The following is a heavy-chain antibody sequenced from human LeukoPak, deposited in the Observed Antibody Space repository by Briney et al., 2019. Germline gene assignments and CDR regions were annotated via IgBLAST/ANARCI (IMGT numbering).Heavy chain of an antibody. J-gene: IGHJ4*02. V-gene: IGHV1-2*02. CDR2: INPNSGGT. D-gene: IGHD3-10*01. Sequence: GASVKDSCKASGYTFTGYYMHWVRQAPGQGLEWMGWINPNSGGTNYAQKFQGRVTMTRDTSISTAYMELSRLRSDDTAVYYCARRYFGSGSYYTDYWGQGTLVTVSS. CDR3: ARRYFGSGSYYTDY. CDR1: GYTFTGYY.